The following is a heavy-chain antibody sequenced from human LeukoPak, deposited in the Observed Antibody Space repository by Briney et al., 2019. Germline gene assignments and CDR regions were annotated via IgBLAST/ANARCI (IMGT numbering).Heavy chain of an antibody. J-gene: IGHJ4*02. D-gene: IGHD6-6*01. CDR2: ISSSGNTI. V-gene: IGHV3-11*04. Sequence: PGGSPRLSCAASGFTFSDYYMSWIRQAPGKGLEWVSYISSSGNTIYYADSLKGRFTISRDNARNSLYLQMNSLRAEDTAVYYCARGEWSSSPFDYWGQGTLVTVSS. CDR1: GFTFSDYY. CDR3: ARGEWSSSPFDY.